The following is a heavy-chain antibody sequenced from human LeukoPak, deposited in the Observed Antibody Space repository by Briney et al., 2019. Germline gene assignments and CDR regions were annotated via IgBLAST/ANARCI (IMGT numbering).Heavy chain of an antibody. Sequence: SETLSLTCAVSGGSFSGYYWSWIRQPPGKGLEWIGGINHSGSTNYTPSPTSRVTISVDTSKNQFSRKLSSVTAADTAVYYCARVKEVYYYGSGSYYKGDDWGQGTLVTVSS. V-gene: IGHV4-34*01. D-gene: IGHD3-10*01. CDR3: ARVKEVYYYGSGSYYKGDD. J-gene: IGHJ4*02. CDR2: INHSGST. CDR1: GGSFSGYY.